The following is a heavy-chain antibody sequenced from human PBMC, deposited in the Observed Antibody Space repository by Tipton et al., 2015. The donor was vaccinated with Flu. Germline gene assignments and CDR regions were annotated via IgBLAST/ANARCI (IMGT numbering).Heavy chain of an antibody. CDR1: GGSISSGTYH. D-gene: IGHD7-27*01. V-gene: IGHV4-39*07. Sequence: TLSLTCTVSGGSISSGTYHWGWIRQPPGKGLEWIGTIYYSGSTYYNPSLKSRVTISVDTSKNQFSLKVSSVTAADTAIYYCARDPWADPYYFDYWGQGTLITVSS. CDR2: IYYSGST. CDR3: ARDPWADPYYFDY. J-gene: IGHJ4*02.